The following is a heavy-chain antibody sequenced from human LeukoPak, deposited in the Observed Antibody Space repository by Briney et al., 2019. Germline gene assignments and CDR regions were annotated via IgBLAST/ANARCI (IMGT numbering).Heavy chain of an antibody. CDR2: IYYSGST. Sequence: KASQTLSLTCTVSSGSISSGDYYWSWIRQPPGKGLEWIGYIYYSGSTYYNPSLKSRVTISVDTSKNQFSLKLSSVTAADTAVYYCARVGRYCSSTSCYTAPGYYYYMDVWGKGTTVTVSS. CDR1: SGSISSGDYY. D-gene: IGHD2-2*02. V-gene: IGHV4-30-4*08. J-gene: IGHJ6*03. CDR3: ARVGRYCSSTSCYTAPGYYYYMDV.